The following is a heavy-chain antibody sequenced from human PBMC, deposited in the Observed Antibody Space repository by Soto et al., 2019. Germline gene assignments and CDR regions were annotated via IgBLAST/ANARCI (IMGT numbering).Heavy chain of an antibody. CDR1: GDSVSSDSAA. CDR3: ARGSTVTTGFDY. CDR2: TYYRSKWYY. D-gene: IGHD4-17*01. J-gene: IGHJ4*02. V-gene: IGHV6-1*01. Sequence: SQSLSLTCDISGDSVSSDSAAWNWIRQSPSRGLEWLGRTYYRSKWYYSYAVSLKSRMTINPDTSKKQFSLQLNSVTPDDTAVYYCARGSTVTTGFDYWGQGTLVTVSS.